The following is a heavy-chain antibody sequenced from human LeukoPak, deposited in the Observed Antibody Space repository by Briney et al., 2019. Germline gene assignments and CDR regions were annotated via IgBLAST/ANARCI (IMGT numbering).Heavy chain of an antibody. J-gene: IGHJ5*02. CDR3: ARSDSSGYGGPNWFDP. D-gene: IGHD3-22*01. CDR1: AGSISSSSYY. Sequence: PSETLSLTCTVSAGSISSSSYYWGWIRQPPGKGLEWIGSIYYSGSTYYNPSLKSRVTISVDTSKNQFSLKLSSVTAADTAVYYCARSDSSGYGGPNWFDPWGQGTLVTVSS. V-gene: IGHV4-39*07. CDR2: IYYSGST.